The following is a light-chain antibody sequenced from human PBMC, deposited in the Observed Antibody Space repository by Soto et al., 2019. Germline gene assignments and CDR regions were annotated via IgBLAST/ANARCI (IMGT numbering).Light chain of an antibody. CDR3: QQYNGWPIT. J-gene: IGKJ5*01. Sequence: EILMTQSPGTLSVSPGERVSLSCRASQSVANNLAWHQQKPGKAHRLLIYGASTRATGFPARFSVSGSGTEFTLTISSLQSEDFAVYYCQQYNGWPITFGQGTRLEIK. CDR2: GAS. CDR1: QSVANN. V-gene: IGKV3D-15*01.